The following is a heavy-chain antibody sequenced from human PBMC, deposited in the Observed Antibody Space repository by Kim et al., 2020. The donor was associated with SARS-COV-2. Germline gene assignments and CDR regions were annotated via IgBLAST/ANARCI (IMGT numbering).Heavy chain of an antibody. CDR3: ARGRPLDY. V-gene: IGHV1-18*01. J-gene: IGHJ4*02. CDR2: KVNK. Sequence: KVNKNYAKKFKGRVTMTTNTATTTVYMELRSLKSDDTAVYYCARGRPLDYWGQGTLVTVSS.